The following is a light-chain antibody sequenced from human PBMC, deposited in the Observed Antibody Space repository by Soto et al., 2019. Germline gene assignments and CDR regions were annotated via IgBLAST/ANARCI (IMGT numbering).Light chain of an antibody. CDR2: EVS. J-gene: IGLJ1*01. Sequence: QSVLTQPACVSGSPGQSMTISCTGTSSDVGGYNYVSWYQQHPGKAPKLMIYEVSNRPSGVSNRFSGSKSGNTASLTISGLQAEDEADYYCTSYTSSITYVFGTGTKVTVL. CDR3: TSYTSSITYV. CDR1: SSDVGGYNY. V-gene: IGLV2-14*01.